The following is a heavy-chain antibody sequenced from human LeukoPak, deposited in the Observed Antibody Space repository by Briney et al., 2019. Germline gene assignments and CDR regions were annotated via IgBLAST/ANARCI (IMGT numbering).Heavy chain of an antibody. CDR3: AASIRSANY. J-gene: IGHJ4*02. CDR1: GYTFTSCD. D-gene: IGHD2-15*01. Sequence: ASVNVCFKAAGYTFTSCDINSVREAPGQGLEWMGWMNPNSGNTGYAQTFQSRITMTRNTSRSTGYMELGRLRSEGTAVYYRAASIRSANYWGQGTLVTVSS. V-gene: IGHV1-8*01. CDR2: MNPNSGNT.